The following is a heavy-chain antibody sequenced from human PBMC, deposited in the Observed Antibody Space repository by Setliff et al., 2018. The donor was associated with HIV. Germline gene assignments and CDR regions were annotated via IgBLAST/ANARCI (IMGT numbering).Heavy chain of an antibody. J-gene: IGHJ4*02. D-gene: IGHD6-19*01. CDR3: ARDSEPGTRVAGTTGLDY. CDR2: ISYDGSYE. Sequence: GWSLRLSCAASGFTFGSYAMHWVRQAPGEGLEWVAVISYDGSYEYYADSVRGRFTISRDNSKSAVYLQMNSLRPEDTALYYCARDSEPGTRVAGTTGLDYWGQGSLVTVSS. CDR1: GFTFGSYA. V-gene: IGHV3-30*04.